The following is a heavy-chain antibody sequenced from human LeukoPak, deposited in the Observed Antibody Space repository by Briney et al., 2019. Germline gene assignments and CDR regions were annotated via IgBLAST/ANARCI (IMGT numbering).Heavy chain of an antibody. CDR1: GFTLSSYW. CDR3: ERYARNPDS. D-gene: IGHD1-14*01. CDR2: IKQDGSEK. V-gene: IGHV3-7*05. J-gene: IGHJ4*02. Sequence: GGSLRLSCAATGFTLSSYWMSWVRQAPGKGLEWVANIKQDGSEKNYVDSVKGRFTISRDNAKNSLYLQMSSLRAEDTAVYYCERYARNPDSLGQGTMVTVSS.